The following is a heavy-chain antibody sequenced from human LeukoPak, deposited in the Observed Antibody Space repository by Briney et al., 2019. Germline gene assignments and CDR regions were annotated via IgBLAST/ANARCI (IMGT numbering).Heavy chain of an antibody. Sequence: AASVKVSCTASGGTFSSYAMSWVRQAPGQGLEWMGGIIPSCGIANYAQKFQGRVTITADKSTSTAYMELSSLRSEDTAVYYCARRDYGGSNDYWGQGALVTVSS. CDR2: IIPSCGIA. CDR1: GGTFSSYA. CDR3: ARRDYGGSNDY. J-gene: IGHJ4*02. D-gene: IGHD4-23*01. V-gene: IGHV1-69*10.